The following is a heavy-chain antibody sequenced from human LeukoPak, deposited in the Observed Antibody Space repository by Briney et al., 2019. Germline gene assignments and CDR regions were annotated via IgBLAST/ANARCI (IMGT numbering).Heavy chain of an antibody. V-gene: IGHV4-30-2*01. CDR3: VRESGPTADDAFDI. J-gene: IGHJ3*02. CDR1: GGSISSTIYS. CDR2: IYHSGST. D-gene: IGHD2-21*02. Sequence: SETLSLTCVVSGGSISSTIYSWGWIPQPPGKGLEWIGNIYHSGSTYYNPSLESRVTISVDRSKNHFSLNLRSVTAADSAVYFCVRESGPTADDAFDIWGQGTMVTVSS.